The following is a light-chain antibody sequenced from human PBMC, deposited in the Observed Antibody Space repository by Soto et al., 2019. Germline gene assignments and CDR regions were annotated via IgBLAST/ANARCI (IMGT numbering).Light chain of an antibody. CDR3: QQRNLWPPVT. Sequence: EIVLTQSPATLSLSPGERATLSCRASPSVTNFLAWYQQKPGQAPRLLIYGAFNRATGIPARFSGSGSGTDFTLTISSLEPEDSEIYYCQQRNLWPPVTFGQGTRLEIK. CDR2: GAF. J-gene: IGKJ5*01. CDR1: PSVTNF. V-gene: IGKV3-11*01.